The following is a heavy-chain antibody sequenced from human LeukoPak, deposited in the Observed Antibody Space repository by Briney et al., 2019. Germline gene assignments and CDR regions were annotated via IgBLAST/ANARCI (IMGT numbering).Heavy chain of an antibody. CDR1: GYRFTNYW. J-gene: IGHJ3*02. D-gene: IGHD6-19*01. V-gene: IGHV5-51*01. Sequence: GESLEISCKGFGYRFTNYWIGWVRQMLGKGLEWMGIIYPGDSETRYSPSFQGQVTIAADKSISTAYLQWSSLKASDTAMYYCARIGGWAHGQAFDIWGQGTMVTVSS. CDR2: IYPGDSET. CDR3: ARIGGWAHGQAFDI.